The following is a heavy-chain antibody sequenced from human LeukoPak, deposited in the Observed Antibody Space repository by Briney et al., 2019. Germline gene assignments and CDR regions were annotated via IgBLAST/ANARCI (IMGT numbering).Heavy chain of an antibody. Sequence: ASVKVSCKASGYTFTSYRISWLRQAPGQGLEWMGWISAYSGHTSYAQRLQGRVTMTTDTSTSTAYMELRSLTSDDTAVYYRARDWDCSDGSCYCDYWGQGTLVTVSS. D-gene: IGHD2-15*01. V-gene: IGHV1-18*01. J-gene: IGHJ4*02. CDR1: GYTFTSYR. CDR3: ARDWDCSDGSCYCDY. CDR2: ISAYSGHT.